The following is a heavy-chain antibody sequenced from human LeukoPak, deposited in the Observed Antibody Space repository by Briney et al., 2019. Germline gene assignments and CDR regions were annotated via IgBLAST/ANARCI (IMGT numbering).Heavy chain of an antibody. CDR2: IIPIFGTA. D-gene: IGHD3-9*01. V-gene: IGHV1-69*13. CDR1: GGTFTSYA. Sequence: SVKVSCKASGGTFTSYAISWVRQAPGQGLEWMGGIIPIFGTANYAQKFQGRVTITADESTSTAYMELSSLRSEDTAVYYCARAKQGDILTGYYLSYYGMDVWGQGTTVTVSS. J-gene: IGHJ6*02. CDR3: ARAKQGDILTGYYLSYYGMDV.